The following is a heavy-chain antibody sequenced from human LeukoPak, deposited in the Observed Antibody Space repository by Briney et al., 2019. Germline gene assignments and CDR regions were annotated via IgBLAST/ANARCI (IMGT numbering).Heavy chain of an antibody. D-gene: IGHD5-18*01. J-gene: IGHJ6*03. CDR1: GFTFSGSA. V-gene: IGHV3-73*01. CDR2: IRSKANSYAT. CDR3: TSGGYSYGPYHMDV. Sequence: GGSLRLSCAASGFTFSGSAVHWVRHASGKGLELVGRIRSKANSYATAYAASVKGRLTISRDDSKNTAYLQMNSLKTEDTAVYYCTSGGYSYGPYHMDVWGKGTTVTVSS.